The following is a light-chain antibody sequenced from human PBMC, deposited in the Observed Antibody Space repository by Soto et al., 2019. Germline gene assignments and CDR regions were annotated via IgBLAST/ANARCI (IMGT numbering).Light chain of an antibody. CDR1: QDISSS. V-gene: IGKV1-8*01. CDR2: GTS. CDR3: QQYYSYPLT. J-gene: IGKJ4*01. Sequence: AIRITQSPSSFSASTGDRGTITCRASQDISSSLAWYQQKPGKAPKLLIYGTSTLQSGVPSRFSGSGSGADFALTISFMQNEAFANYYCQQYYSYPLTFGGGTKVDIK.